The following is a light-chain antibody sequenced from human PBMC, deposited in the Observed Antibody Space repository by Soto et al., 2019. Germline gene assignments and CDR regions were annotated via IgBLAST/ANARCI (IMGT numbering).Light chain of an antibody. Sequence: QSALTQPASGSGSPGQSITISCTGTSSDVGSYNLVSWYQQQPGKAPKLMIYEGSKRPSGVSNRFSGSKYGNTASLTISGLQAEDEADYYCCSYAGSSTLVVFGGGTKLTV. V-gene: IGLV2-23*01. J-gene: IGLJ2*01. CDR3: CSYAGSSTLVV. CDR2: EGS. CDR1: SSDVGSYNL.